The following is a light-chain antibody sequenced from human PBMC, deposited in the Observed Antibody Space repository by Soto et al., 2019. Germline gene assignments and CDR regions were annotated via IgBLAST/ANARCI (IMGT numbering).Light chain of an antibody. Sequence: QSVLTQPASVSGSPGQSITISCTGNSSDIGGYDSVSWYQQHPGKVPKLMIFEVSNRPSGVSYRFSGSKSGNTASLTISGLQAEDEADYYCSSYTGSSTLYVFGTGTKLTVL. V-gene: IGLV2-14*01. J-gene: IGLJ1*01. CDR3: SSYTGSSTLYV. CDR2: EVS. CDR1: SSDIGGYDS.